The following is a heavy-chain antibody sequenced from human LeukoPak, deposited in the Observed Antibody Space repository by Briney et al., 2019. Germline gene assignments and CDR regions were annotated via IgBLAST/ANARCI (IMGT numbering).Heavy chain of an antibody. Sequence: ASVKVSCKASGGTFSSYAISWVGQAPGQGLEWMGGIIPIFGTANYAQKFQGRVTITADESTSTAYMELSSLRSEDTAVYYCARVPRLAAAGTGWFDPWGQGTLVTVSS. V-gene: IGHV1-69*01. CDR3: ARVPRLAAAGTGWFDP. CDR1: GGTFSSYA. J-gene: IGHJ5*02. CDR2: IIPIFGTA. D-gene: IGHD6-13*01.